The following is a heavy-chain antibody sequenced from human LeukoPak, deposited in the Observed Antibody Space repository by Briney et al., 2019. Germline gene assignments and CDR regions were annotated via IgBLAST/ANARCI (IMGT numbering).Heavy chain of an antibody. Sequence: GRSLRLSCAASGFTFSTFGVHWVRQAPGKGLEWVAVIWYDGSNEDYADSVKGRFTISRDTSKNTLFLQMNSLRAEDTAVYYCARDYYSRMDYWGQGTLVTVSS. CDR2: IWYDGSNE. J-gene: IGHJ4*02. D-gene: IGHD3-22*01. CDR3: ARDYYSRMDY. V-gene: IGHV3-33*01. CDR1: GFTFSTFG.